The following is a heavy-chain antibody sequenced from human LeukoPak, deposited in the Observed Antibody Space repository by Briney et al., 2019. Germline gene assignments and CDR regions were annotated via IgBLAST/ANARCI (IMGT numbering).Heavy chain of an antibody. CDR3: ARETVGATTWFDP. V-gene: IGHV1-69*13. CDR1: GGTFSSYA. D-gene: IGHD1-26*01. Sequence: SVKVSCKASGGTFSSYAISWVRQAPGQGLEWMGGIIPIFGTANYAQKFQSRVTITADESTSTAYMELSSLRSEDTAVYYCARETVGATTWFDPWGQGTLVTVSS. J-gene: IGHJ5*02. CDR2: IIPIFGTA.